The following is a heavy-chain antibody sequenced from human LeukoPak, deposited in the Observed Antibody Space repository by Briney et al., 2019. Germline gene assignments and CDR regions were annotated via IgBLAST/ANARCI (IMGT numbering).Heavy chain of an antibody. D-gene: IGHD3-22*01. V-gene: IGHV3-21*01. Sequence: PGGYLRISCAASGFTVSSYSMNWVRQAPGKGLEWVSSISSSSSYIYYADSVKGRFTISRDNAKNSLYLQMNSLRAEDTAVYYCARDGYYDSSGSDWGQGTLVTVSS. CDR3: ARDGYYDSSGSD. J-gene: IGHJ4*02. CDR1: GFTVSSYS. CDR2: ISSSSSYI.